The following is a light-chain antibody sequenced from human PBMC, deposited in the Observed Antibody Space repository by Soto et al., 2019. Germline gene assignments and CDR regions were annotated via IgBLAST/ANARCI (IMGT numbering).Light chain of an antibody. V-gene: IGKV3-20*01. CDR1: QSVSSN. Sequence: EIVITQSPATLSVSPGERATLSCRASQSVSSNLAWYQQKPGQAPRLLIYGASSRATGIPDRFSGSGSGTDFTLTSSRLDPEDFAVYYCQQYGRSSLTFGPGTKVDIK. CDR3: QQYGRSSLT. CDR2: GAS. J-gene: IGKJ3*01.